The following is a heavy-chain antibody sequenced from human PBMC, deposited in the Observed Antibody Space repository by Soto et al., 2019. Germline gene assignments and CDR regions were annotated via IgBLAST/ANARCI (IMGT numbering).Heavy chain of an antibody. CDR1: GASISSGGYF. Sequence: SETLSLTCTVSGASISSGGYFWCWIRQHPGKGLEWIGYIYDSGDTYYNPSLQSRVTISLDTSKNQFSLQLGSVTAADTAVYYCARDTAMANNYFDYWGQGALVTVSS. J-gene: IGHJ4*02. D-gene: IGHD5-18*01. CDR2: IYDSGDT. V-gene: IGHV4-31*03. CDR3: ARDTAMANNYFDY.